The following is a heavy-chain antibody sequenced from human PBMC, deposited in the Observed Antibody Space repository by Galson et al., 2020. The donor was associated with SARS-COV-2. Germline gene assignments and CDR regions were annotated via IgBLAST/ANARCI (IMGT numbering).Heavy chain of an antibody. J-gene: IGHJ2*01. CDR2: ISGSGGST. V-gene: IGHV3-23*01. Sequence: GGSQRLSCAASGFTFSSYAMSWVRQAPGKGLEWVSAISGSGGSTYYADSVKGRFTISRDNSKNTLYLQMNSLRAEDTAVYYCAKSKVLRYFDWLGSSWYFDLWGRGTLVTVSS. CDR3: AKSKVLRYFDWLGSSWYFDL. D-gene: IGHD3-9*01. CDR1: GFTFSSYA.